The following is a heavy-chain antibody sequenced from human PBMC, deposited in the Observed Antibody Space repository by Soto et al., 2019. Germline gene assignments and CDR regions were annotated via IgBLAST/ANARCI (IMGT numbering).Heavy chain of an antibody. D-gene: IGHD6-19*01. V-gene: IGHV4-39*02. J-gene: IGHJ4*02. Sequence: QLQLQESGPGLVKPSETLSLTCTVSGGSISSSSYYWGWIRQPPGKGLEWIGSIYYSGSTYYNPSLKSRFTISVDTSKNHFSLKLSSVTSADTAVYYCARGGVAVAETNFDYWGQGTLVTVSS. CDR2: IYYSGST. CDR1: GGSISSSSYY. CDR3: ARGGVAVAETNFDY.